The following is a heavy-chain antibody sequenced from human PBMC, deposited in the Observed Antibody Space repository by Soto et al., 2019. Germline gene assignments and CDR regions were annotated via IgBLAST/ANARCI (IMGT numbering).Heavy chain of an antibody. D-gene: IGHD3-10*01. CDR2: IWYDGSNK. J-gene: IGHJ6*02. Sequence: QMQLVESGGGVVQPGRSLRLSCAASGFTFSSYGMHWVRQAPGKGLEWVAVIWYDGSNKYYADSVKGRFTISRDNSKNTLYLQMNSLRAEDTAVYYCARDMTVLWFGAGGMDVWGQGTTVTVSS. CDR3: ARDMTVLWFGAGGMDV. V-gene: IGHV3-33*01. CDR1: GFTFSSYG.